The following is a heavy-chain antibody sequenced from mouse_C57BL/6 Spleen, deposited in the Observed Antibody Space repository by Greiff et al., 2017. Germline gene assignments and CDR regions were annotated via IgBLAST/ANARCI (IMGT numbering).Heavy chain of an antibody. CDR3: ASERAQATAY. Sequence: VQLQQPGAELVKPGASVKLSCKASGYTFTSYWMHWVKQRPGQGLEWIGMIHPNSGSTNYNEKFKSKATLTVDKSSSAAYMQLSSLTSEDSAVYDCASERAQATAYWGQGTLVTVSA. CDR1: GYTFTSYW. D-gene: IGHD3-2*02. V-gene: IGHV1-64*01. J-gene: IGHJ3*01. CDR2: IHPNSGST.